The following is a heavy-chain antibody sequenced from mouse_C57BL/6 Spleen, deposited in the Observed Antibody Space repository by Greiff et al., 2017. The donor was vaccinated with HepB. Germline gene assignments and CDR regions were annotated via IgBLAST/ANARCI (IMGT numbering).Heavy chain of an antibody. CDR3: TGGGVGYYAMDY. Sequence: EVQLQESGAELVRPGASVKLSCTASGFNIKDDYMHWVKQRPEQGLEWIGWIDPENGDTEYASKFQGKATITADTSSNTAYLQLSSLTSEDTAVYYCTGGGVGYYAMDYWGQGTSVTVSS. D-gene: IGHD1-1*02. V-gene: IGHV14-4*01. CDR2: IDPENGDT. CDR1: GFNIKDDY. J-gene: IGHJ4*01.